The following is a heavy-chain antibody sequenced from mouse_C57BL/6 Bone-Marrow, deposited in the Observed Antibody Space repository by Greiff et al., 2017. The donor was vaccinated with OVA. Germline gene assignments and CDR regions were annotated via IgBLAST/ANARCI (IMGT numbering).Heavy chain of an antibody. CDR2: IYPGDGDT. Sequence: VQLQQSGPELVKPGASVKISCKASGYAFSSSWMNWVKQRPGTGLAWIGRIYPGDGDTNYNGKFKGKATLTADKSSSTAYMQLSSLTSEDSAVYFCARDLYYYGRPQSWFAYWGQGTLVTVSA. D-gene: IGHD1-1*01. V-gene: IGHV1-82*01. J-gene: IGHJ3*01. CDR3: ARDLYYYGRPQSWFAY. CDR1: GYAFSSSW.